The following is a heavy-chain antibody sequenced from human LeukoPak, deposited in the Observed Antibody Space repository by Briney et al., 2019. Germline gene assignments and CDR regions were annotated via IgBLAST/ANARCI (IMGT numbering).Heavy chain of an antibody. V-gene: IGHV1-69*13. Sequence: ASVKVSCKASGGTFSSYAISWVRQAPGQGLEWMGGIIPIFGTANYAQKFQGRVTITADESTSTAYMELSSLRSEDTAVYYCXRGLGVRGVIXYYYGMDVWGQGTTVTVSS. J-gene: IGHJ6*02. D-gene: IGHD3-10*01. CDR3: XRGLGVRGVIXYYYGMDV. CDR2: IIPIFGTA. CDR1: GGTFSSYA.